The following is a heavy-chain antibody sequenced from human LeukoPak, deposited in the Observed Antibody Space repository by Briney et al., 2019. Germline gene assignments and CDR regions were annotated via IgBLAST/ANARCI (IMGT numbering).Heavy chain of an antibody. CDR1: GFTFSSNG. V-gene: IGHV3-23*01. CDR2: ITGSGDKT. Sequence: PGGSLRLSCAASGFTFSSNGMSWLPEAPGKRLEWISSITGSGDKTYYADSVKGRFTISRDNSKSTMYLQMNSLRAEDTAVYHCAKTNGFYDLWGQGTLVIVSS. D-gene: IGHD2-8*01. CDR3: AKTNGFYDL. J-gene: IGHJ4*02.